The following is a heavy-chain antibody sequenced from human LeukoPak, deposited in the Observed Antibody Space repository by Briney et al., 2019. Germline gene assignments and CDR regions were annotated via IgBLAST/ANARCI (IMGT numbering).Heavy chain of an antibody. J-gene: IGHJ5*02. CDR2: INIGGTNT. V-gene: IGHV3-11*01. Sequence: GGPLRLSCAASGFTFNDYYMSWSRQAPGKGLEWLSYINIGGTNTHYADSVKGRFTISRDNAKKSLYLEMNNLRAEDTAVYYCATDGAGFDTWGQGVLVTVSS. CDR1: GFTFNDYY. CDR3: ATDGAGFDT.